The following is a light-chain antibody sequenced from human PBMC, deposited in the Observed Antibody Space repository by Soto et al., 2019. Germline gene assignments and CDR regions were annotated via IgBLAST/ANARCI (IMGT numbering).Light chain of an antibody. Sequence: EIVLTQSPGTLSLSPGERATLSCRASQSVSSSYLAWYQQKPGQAPRLLIYGASTRATGIPDRFSGSASETDFTLTISRLEPEDFAVYYCQQYGSSPLTFGGGTKVEIK. CDR2: GAS. CDR1: QSVSSSY. CDR3: QQYGSSPLT. V-gene: IGKV3-20*01. J-gene: IGKJ4*01.